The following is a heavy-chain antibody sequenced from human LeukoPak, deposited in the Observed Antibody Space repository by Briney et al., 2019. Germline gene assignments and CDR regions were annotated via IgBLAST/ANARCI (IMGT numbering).Heavy chain of an antibody. Sequence: SETLSLTCTVSAGSMRSHYWSWIRQPPGKGLEWKGFIYYSGTTRYKPSLQSRVTISADTSKNQFSLKLTSVTAADTAVYYCARLLDNDSSGDPDTFDMWGQGTMVTVSS. CDR1: AGSMRSHY. D-gene: IGHD3-22*01. CDR3: ARLLDNDSSGDPDTFDM. J-gene: IGHJ3*02. CDR2: IYYSGTT. V-gene: IGHV4-59*11.